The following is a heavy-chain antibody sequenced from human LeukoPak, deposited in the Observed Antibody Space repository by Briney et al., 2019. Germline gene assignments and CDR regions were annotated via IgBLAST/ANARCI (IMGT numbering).Heavy chain of an antibody. Sequence: GGSLRLSCAASGFTFSSYSMNWVRQAPGKGLEWVSSISSSSSYIYYADSVKGRFTISRDNAKNSLYLQMNSLRVEDTAVYYCARELSGTTSYYFDYWGQGTLVTVSS. J-gene: IGHJ4*02. CDR2: ISSSSSYI. V-gene: IGHV3-21*01. D-gene: IGHD1-7*01. CDR1: GFTFSSYS. CDR3: ARELSGTTSYYFDY.